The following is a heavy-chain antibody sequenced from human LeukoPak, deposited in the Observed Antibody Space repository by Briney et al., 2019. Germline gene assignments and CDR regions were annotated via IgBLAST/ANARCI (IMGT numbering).Heavy chain of an antibody. CDR1: GGSISSYY. CDR2: IYTSGST. V-gene: IGHV4-4*07. CDR3: ARELWFGGTYDY. J-gene: IGHJ4*02. Sequence: SETLSLTCTVSGGSISSYYWSWNRQPAGKGLEWIGRIYTSGSTNYNPSLKSRVTMSVDTSKNQFSLKLSSVTAADTAVYYCARELWFGGTYDYWGQGTLVTVSS. D-gene: IGHD3-10*01.